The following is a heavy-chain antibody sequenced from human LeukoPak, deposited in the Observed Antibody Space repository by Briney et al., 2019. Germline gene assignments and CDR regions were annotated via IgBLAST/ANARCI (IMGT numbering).Heavy chain of an antibody. J-gene: IGHJ6*02. CDR3: ARHGSSSNFGYYYGMDV. Sequence: SSETLSLTCTVSGGSISPYYWRWIRQPPGKGLEWIGYTYYSGSTNYNPSVKSRDNISVDTTNDQFSLKSSPVTTADTAVYYWARHGSSSNFGYYYGMDVWGQGTTVTVSS. CDR2: TYYSGST. CDR1: GGSISPYY. V-gene: IGHV4-59*08. D-gene: IGHD4-11*01.